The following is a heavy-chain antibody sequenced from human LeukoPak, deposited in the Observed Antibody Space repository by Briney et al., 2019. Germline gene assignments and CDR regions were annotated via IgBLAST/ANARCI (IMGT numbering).Heavy chain of an antibody. CDR3: AKRDRRGYGGLHGYY. V-gene: IGHV3-23*01. CDR1: GFTFSSYA. Sequence: GGSLRLSCAASGFTFSSYAMSWVRQAPGKGLEWVSAISGSGGSTYYADSVKGRFTVSRDNSKNTLYLQMNSLRAEDTAVYYCAKRDRRGYGGLHGYYWGQGTLVTVSS. J-gene: IGHJ4*02. D-gene: IGHD4-23*01. CDR2: ISGSGGST.